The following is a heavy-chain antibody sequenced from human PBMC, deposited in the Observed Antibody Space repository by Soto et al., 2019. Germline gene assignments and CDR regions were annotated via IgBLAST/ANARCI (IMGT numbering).Heavy chain of an antibody. CDR3: AKIGSSSSVSLPLVLLDY. V-gene: IGHV3-23*01. J-gene: IGHJ4*02. Sequence: GSLRLSCAASGFTFSNYAMSWVRQSPGKGLEWVSAIPGSGVSTYYAGSVKGRFTISRDNSKNTLYLQMNSLRVEDTAVYYCAKIGSSSSVSLPLVLLDYWGQGALVTVSS. CDR2: IPGSGVST. CDR1: GFTFSNYA. D-gene: IGHD6-6*01.